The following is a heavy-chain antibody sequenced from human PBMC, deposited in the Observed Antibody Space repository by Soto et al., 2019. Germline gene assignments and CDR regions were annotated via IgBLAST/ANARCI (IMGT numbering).Heavy chain of an antibody. Sequence: SETLSLTCTVSGGSISSSSYYWGWIRQPPGKGLEWIGSIYYSGSTYYNPSLKSRVIISVDTSKNQFSLKLSSVTAADTAVYYCARRRRYCSSTSGCYYYMDVWGKGTTVTVSS. CDR3: ARRRRYCSSTSGCYYYMDV. CDR1: GGSISSSSYY. CDR2: IYYSGST. D-gene: IGHD2-2*01. V-gene: IGHV4-39*01. J-gene: IGHJ6*03.